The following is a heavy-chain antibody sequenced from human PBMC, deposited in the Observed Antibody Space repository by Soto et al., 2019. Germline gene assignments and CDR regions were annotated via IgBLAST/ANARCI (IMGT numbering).Heavy chain of an antibody. CDR3: ARGDGFNYPFDC. CDR2: MYFSGST. D-gene: IGHD5-12*01. Sequence: SETLSLTCTVSGGSITSGYYYWGWIRQPPGKGLEWIGSMYFSGSTYYNPSLKSRVTISVDTSRNQFSLKVSSVTAADTAVYYCARGDGFNYPFDCWGQGTLVTVSS. J-gene: IGHJ5*01. V-gene: IGHV4-39*01. CDR1: GGSITSGYYY.